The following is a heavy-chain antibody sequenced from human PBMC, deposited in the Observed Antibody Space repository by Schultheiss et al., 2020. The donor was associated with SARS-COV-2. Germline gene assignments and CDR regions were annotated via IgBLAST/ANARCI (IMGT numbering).Heavy chain of an antibody. CDR3: AKGDLNWNFLSSFDY. V-gene: IGHV3-30*01. CDR2: ISYDGSNK. CDR1: GFTFSSYT. Sequence: GGSLRLSCAASGFTFSSYTMHWVRQAPGKGLEWVAVISYDGSNKYYADSVKGRFTISRDNSKNTLYLQMNSLRAEDTAVYYCAKGDLNWNFLSSFDYWGQGTLVTVSS. J-gene: IGHJ4*02. D-gene: IGHD1-7*01.